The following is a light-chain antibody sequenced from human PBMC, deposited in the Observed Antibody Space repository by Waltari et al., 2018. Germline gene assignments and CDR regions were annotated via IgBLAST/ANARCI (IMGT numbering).Light chain of an antibody. CDR2: DVN. CDR3: CSYAGSYSLV. J-gene: IGLJ2*01. V-gene: IGLV2-11*01. Sequence: QSALTQPRSVSGSPGQSVTISCTGTRSDVGGYNFVPWYQQHPGKAPKLIIYDVNKRPPGVPDRFSGSKSGNTASLTISGLQAEDEADYHCCSYAGSYSLVFGGGTKLTVL. CDR1: RSDVGGYNF.